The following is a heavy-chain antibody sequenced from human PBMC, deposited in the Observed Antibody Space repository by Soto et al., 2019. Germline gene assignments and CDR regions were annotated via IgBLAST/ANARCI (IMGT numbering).Heavy chain of an antibody. D-gene: IGHD3-22*01. V-gene: IGHV5-51*01. CDR2: IYPGDSDT. CDR1: GYSFTSYW. J-gene: IGHJ3*02. Sequence: HGESLKISCKGSGYSFTSYWIGWVRQMPGKGLEWMGIIYPGDSDTRYSPSFQGQVTISADKSISTAYLQWSSLKASDTAMYYCARPADYDSSGLTYDAFDSWGQGTMVTFSS. CDR3: ARPADYDSSGLTYDAFDS.